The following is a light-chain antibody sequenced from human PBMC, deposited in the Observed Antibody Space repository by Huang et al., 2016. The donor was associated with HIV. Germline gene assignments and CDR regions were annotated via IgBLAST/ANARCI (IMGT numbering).Light chain of an antibody. V-gene: IGKV4-1*01. CDR3: QQYFNTSLT. CDR1: QTVLSSSNNKNY. Sequence: DIVMTQSPDSLAVSLGERATVNCKSSQTVLSSSNNKNYLAWYQQRPGQPPRLLIYWASTRESGVPDRFSGSGSGTDFTLTISSLQAEDVAVYYCQQYFNTSLTFGGGTKVEIK. CDR2: WAS. J-gene: IGKJ4*01.